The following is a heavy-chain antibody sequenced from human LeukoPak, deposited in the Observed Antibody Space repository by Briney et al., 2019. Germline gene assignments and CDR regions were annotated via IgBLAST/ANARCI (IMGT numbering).Heavy chain of an antibody. D-gene: IGHD2-8*01. Sequence: SETLSLTCAVYGGSFSGYYWSWIRQPPGKGLEWIGEINHSGSTNYNPSLKSRVTISVDTSKNQFSLKLSSVTAADTAVYYCARAPLYCTNGVYLDYFDYWGQGTLVTVSS. CDR3: ARAPLYCTNGVYLDYFDY. V-gene: IGHV4-34*01. CDR2: INHSGST. CDR1: GGSFSGYY. J-gene: IGHJ4*02.